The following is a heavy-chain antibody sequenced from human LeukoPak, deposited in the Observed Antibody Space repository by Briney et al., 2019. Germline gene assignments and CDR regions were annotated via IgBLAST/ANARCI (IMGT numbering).Heavy chain of an antibody. Sequence: GGSLRLSCAASGFTFSSYSMNWVRQAPGKGLEWVSSISSSSSYIYYADSVKGRFTISRDNAKNPLYLQMNSLRAEDTAVYYCARQASSSWSFDYWGQGTLVTVSS. CDR2: ISSSSSYI. D-gene: IGHD6-13*01. CDR1: GFTFSSYS. J-gene: IGHJ4*02. CDR3: ARQASSSWSFDY. V-gene: IGHV3-21*01.